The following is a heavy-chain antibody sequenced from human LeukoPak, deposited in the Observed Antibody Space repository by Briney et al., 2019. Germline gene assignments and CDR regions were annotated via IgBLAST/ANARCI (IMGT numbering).Heavy chain of an antibody. CDR3: AKAVALRGYFDY. J-gene: IGHJ4*02. D-gene: IGHD2-15*01. CDR2: ISGSGGST. CDR1: GFTVSSNY. V-gene: IGHV3-23*01. Sequence: GGSLRLSCAASGFTVSSNYMSWVRQAPGKGLEWVSAISGSGGSTYYADSVKGRFTISRDNSKNTLYLQMNSLRAEDTAVYYCAKAVALRGYFDYWGQGTLVTVSS.